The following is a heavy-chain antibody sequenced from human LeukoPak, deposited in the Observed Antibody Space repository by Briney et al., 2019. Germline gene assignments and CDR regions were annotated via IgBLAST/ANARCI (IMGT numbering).Heavy chain of an antibody. V-gene: IGHV3-30*02. CDR1: GFTFSTYG. CDR2: IQYDGGYD. Sequence: GGSLRLSCAASGFTFSTYGIHWVRQAPGKGLEWVAFIQYDGGYDYYAVSVKGRFTISRDNSKNTLYLQMNSLRPEDTAVYYCARDFHTLTNYYYYYMDVWGKGTTVTVSS. J-gene: IGHJ6*03. CDR3: ARDFHTLTNYYYYYMDV. D-gene: IGHD4-17*01.